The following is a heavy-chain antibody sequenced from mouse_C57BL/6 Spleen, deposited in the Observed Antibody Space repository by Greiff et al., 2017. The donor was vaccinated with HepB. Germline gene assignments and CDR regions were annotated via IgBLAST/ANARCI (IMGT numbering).Heavy chain of an antibody. CDR2: ISDGGSYT. J-gene: IGHJ4*01. V-gene: IGHV5-4*01. CDR3: ARDYYSNYDYAMDY. CDR1: GFTFSSYA. Sequence: DVKLVESGGGLVKPGGSLKLSCAASGFTFSSYAMSWVRQTPEKRLEWVATISDGGSYTYYPDNVKGRFTISRDNAKNNLYLQMSHLKSEDTAMYYCARDYYSNYDYAMDYWGQGTSVTVSS. D-gene: IGHD2-5*01.